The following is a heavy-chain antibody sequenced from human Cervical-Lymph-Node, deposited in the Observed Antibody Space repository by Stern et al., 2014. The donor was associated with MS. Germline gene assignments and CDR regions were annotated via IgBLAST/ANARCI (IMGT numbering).Heavy chain of an antibody. J-gene: IGHJ4*02. CDR1: GGSISSYY. D-gene: IGHD2-2*01. V-gene: IGHV4-59*01. CDR2: ISYSGST. Sequence: QVQLQESGPGVVKPSETLSLTCTVSGGSISSYYWSWIRQPPGKGLEWIGYISYSGSTTYNPSIMRRVTIPVSTYNNQSTLTPKPVPAADTAVYYCAGGGDCSSTSCYLQGASYFDYWGQGTLVTVSS. CDR3: AGGGDCSSTSCYLQGASYFDY.